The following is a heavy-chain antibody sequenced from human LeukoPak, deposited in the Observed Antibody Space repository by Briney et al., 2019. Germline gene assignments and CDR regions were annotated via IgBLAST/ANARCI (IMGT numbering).Heavy chain of an antibody. V-gene: IGHV4-34*01. CDR3: ARAGYCSGGSCLDAFDI. J-gene: IGHJ3*02. CDR1: GGSFSGYY. Sequence: SETLSLTCAVYGGSFSGYYWSWIRQPPGKGLEWIGEINHSGSTNYNPSLKSRVTISVDTSKNQFYLKLSSVTAADTAVYYCARAGYCSGGSCLDAFDIWGQGTMVTVSS. CDR2: INHSGST. D-gene: IGHD2-15*01.